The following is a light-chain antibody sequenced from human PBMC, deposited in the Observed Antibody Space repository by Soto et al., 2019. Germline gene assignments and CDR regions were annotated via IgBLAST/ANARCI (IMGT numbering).Light chain of an antibody. CDR2: DAS. Sequence: EIVLIQSPATLSLSPGERATLSCRASQSVGSYLAWYQHKPGQAPRLLISDASNRATGIPARFSGSGSETDFTLNISSLEPEDSAVYYCQQRSNWPSLTFGGGTKVEIK. J-gene: IGKJ4*01. V-gene: IGKV3-11*01. CDR3: QQRSNWPSLT. CDR1: QSVGSY.